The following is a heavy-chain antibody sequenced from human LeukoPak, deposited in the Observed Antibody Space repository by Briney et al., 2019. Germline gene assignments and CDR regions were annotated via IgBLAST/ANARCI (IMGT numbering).Heavy chain of an antibody. CDR2: VYYSGST. V-gene: IGHV4-59*08. CDR3: ASHRRSHGSDY. CDR1: GPSFEHYF. Sequence: KPSETLSLTCTVSGPSFEHYFWSWIRQPPGKGLEWVGYVYYSGSTNYSPSLESRLTISADTSKNQFSLKLRSVTAADTALYYCASHRRSHGSDYSGQGTLVTVSS. J-gene: IGHJ4*02. D-gene: IGHD5-18*01.